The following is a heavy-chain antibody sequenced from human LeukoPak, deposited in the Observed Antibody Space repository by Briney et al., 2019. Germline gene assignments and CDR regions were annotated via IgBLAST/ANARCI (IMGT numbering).Heavy chain of an antibody. CDR3: ARRSGSRYSSSWTLFDY. Sequence: GESLKISCKGSGYSFTSYWIGWVRQMPGKGLEWLGIIYPGDSDTRYSPSFQGQVTISADKSISTAYLQWSSLKASDTAMYYCARRSGSRYSSSWTLFDYWGQGTLVTVSS. J-gene: IGHJ4*02. CDR2: IYPGDSDT. CDR1: GYSFTSYW. V-gene: IGHV5-51*01. D-gene: IGHD6-13*01.